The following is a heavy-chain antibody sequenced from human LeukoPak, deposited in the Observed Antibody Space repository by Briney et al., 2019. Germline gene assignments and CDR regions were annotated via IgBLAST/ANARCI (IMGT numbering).Heavy chain of an antibody. CDR2: INPNSGGT. CDR3: ARMAVDTAMVHWYYFDY. CDR1: GYIFTGYY. V-gene: IGHV1-2*02. J-gene: IGHJ4*02. Sequence: ASVKVSCKASGYIFTGYYMHWVRQAPGQGLEWMGWINPNSGGTNYAQKLQGRVTMTTDTSTSTAYMELRSLRSDDTAVYYCARMAVDTAMVHWYYFDYWGQGTLVTVSS. D-gene: IGHD5-18*01.